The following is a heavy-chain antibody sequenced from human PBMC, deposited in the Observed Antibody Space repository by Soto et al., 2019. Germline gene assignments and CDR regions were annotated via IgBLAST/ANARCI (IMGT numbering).Heavy chain of an antibody. J-gene: IGHJ4*02. D-gene: IGHD3-22*01. V-gene: IGHV5-51*01. CDR3: AAYYDSSGSPFDY. CDR1: GYSFTSYW. CDR2: IYPGDSDT. Sequence: GESLKISCKGSGYSFTSYWIGWVRQMPGKGLEWMGIIYPGDSDTRYSPSFQGQVTISADKSISTAYLQWSSLKASDTAMYYCAAYYDSSGSPFDYWGQGTLVTVSS.